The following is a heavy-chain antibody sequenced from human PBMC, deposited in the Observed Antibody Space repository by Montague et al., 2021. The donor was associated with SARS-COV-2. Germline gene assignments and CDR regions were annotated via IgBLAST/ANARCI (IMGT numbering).Heavy chain of an antibody. CDR3: ARVLSYYGMDV. Sequence: SLRLSCAASGFSFRSYAMNWVRQAPGKGLEWVAVIWYDGSNKYYADSVKGRFTISRDNSKNTLYLQMNSLRAEDTAVYYCARVLSYYGMDVWGQGTTVTVSS. V-gene: IGHV3-33*08. CDR1: GFSFRSYA. D-gene: IGHD3-10*01. CDR2: IWYDGSNK. J-gene: IGHJ6*02.